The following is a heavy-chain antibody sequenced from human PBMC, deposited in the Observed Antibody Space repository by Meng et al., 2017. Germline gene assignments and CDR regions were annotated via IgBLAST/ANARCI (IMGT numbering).Heavy chain of an antibody. D-gene: IGHD6-13*01. CDR1: GGSFSGYY. CDR3: ARRRRFIAAERSTEIDY. V-gene: IGHV4-34*01. J-gene: IGHJ4*02. CDR2: INHSGST. Sequence: SETLSLTCAVYGGSFSGYYWSWSRQPPGKGLEWIGEINHSGSTNYNPSLKSRVTISVDTSKNQFSLKPSSVTAADTAVYYCARRRRFIAAERSTEIDYWGQGTLVTVSS.